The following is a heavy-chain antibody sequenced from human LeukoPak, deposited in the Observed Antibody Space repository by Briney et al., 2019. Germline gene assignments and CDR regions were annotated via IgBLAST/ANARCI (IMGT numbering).Heavy chain of an antibody. Sequence: SETLSLTCAVYGGSFSGYYWSWIRQPPGKGLEWIGEINHSGSTNYNPSLKSRVTISVDTSKNQFSLKLSSVTAADTAVYYCARAYDSSGRDIQLWGQGTLVTASS. V-gene: IGHV4-34*01. CDR1: GGSFSGYY. CDR2: INHSGST. D-gene: IGHD3-22*01. CDR3: ARAYDSSGRDIQL. J-gene: IGHJ1*01.